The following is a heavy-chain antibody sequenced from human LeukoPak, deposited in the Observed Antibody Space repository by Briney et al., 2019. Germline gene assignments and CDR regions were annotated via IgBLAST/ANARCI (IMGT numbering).Heavy chain of an antibody. CDR1: GFTFSSYA. D-gene: IGHD6-19*01. CDR2: ISYDGNNK. V-gene: IGHV3-30-3*01. J-gene: IGHJ4*02. Sequence: GRSLRLSCAASAASGFTFSSYAFHWVRQAPGRGLGWVAVISYDGNNKYYADSVRGRFTISRDNSKNTLFLQMNSLRAEDTATYYCAKDRGQYGSGWKGTYYFDSWGQGTLVTVFS. CDR3: AKDRGQYGSGWKGTYYFDS.